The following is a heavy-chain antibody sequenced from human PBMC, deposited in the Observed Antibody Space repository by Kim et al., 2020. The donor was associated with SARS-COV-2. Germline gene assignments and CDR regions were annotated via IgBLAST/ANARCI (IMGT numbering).Heavy chain of an antibody. CDR1: GFTFSSYG. Sequence: GGSLRLSGAASGFTFSSYGMHWVRQAPGKGLEWVAVIWYDGSNKYYADSVKGRFTISRDNSKNTLYLQMNSLRAEDTAVYYCARDSSITIAFDIWGQGTMVTVSS. CDR2: IWYDGSNK. CDR3: ARDSSITIAFDI. J-gene: IGHJ3*02. V-gene: IGHV3-33*01. D-gene: IGHD3-10*01.